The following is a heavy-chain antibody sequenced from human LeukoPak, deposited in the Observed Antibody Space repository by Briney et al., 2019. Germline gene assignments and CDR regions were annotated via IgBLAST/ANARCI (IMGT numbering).Heavy chain of an antibody. CDR2: IYTSGST. Sequence: SETLSLTCTVSGGSISSGSYYWSWIRQPAGKGLEWIGRIYTSGSTNYTPSLKRRVTISVDTTKNQFSLKLSSVTAADTAVYYCARERGGVLLWFGDPNWFDPWGQGTLVSVSS. CDR1: GGSISSGSYY. J-gene: IGHJ5*02. CDR3: ARERGGVLLWFGDPNWFDP. D-gene: IGHD3-10*01. V-gene: IGHV4-61*02.